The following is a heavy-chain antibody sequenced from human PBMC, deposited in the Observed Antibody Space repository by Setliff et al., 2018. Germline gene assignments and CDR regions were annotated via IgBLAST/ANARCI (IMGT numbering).Heavy chain of an antibody. D-gene: IGHD3-10*01. CDR3: ARGSTMIQGVRLYYHGLDV. CDR1: GGSISSGSYY. J-gene: IGHJ6*02. CDR2: MYYSGST. V-gene: IGHV4-39*07. Sequence: SETLSLTCSVSGGSISSGSYYWGWIGQSPGKGLEWIGSMYYSGSTNYNPSLKSRVTISLDTSNNQFSLKLSSVTAADTAVYYCARGSTMIQGVRLYYHGLDVWGQGTTVTVSS.